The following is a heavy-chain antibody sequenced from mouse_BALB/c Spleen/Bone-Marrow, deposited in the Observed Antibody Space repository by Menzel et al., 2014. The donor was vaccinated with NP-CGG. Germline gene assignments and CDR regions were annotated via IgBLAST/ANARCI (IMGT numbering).Heavy chain of an antibody. J-gene: IGHJ3*01. V-gene: IGHV1-7*01. CDR1: GYTFTSYW. CDR3: ARLGDYDAFAY. D-gene: IGHD2-4*01. Sequence: LVESGAELAKPGASVKMSCKASGYTFTSYWMHWVKQRPGQGLEWIGYINPSTGYTEYNQKFKDKATLTADKSSSTAYMQLSSLTSENSAVYYCARLGDYDAFAYWGQGTLVTVSA. CDR2: INPSTGYT.